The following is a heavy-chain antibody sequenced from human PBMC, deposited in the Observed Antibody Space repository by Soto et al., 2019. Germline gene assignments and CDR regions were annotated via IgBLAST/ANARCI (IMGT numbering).Heavy chain of an antibody. D-gene: IGHD3-22*01. CDR2: IYPGDSDT. CDR3: ARGGYGYYYYYGMDV. J-gene: IGHJ6*02. Sequence: GESLKIPCKGFGYSFTSYWIGWVRQMPGKGLEWMGIIYPGDSDTRYSPSFQGQVTISADKSISTAYLQWSSLKASDTAMYYCARGGYGYYYYYGMDVWGQGTTVTVSS. CDR1: GYSFTSYW. V-gene: IGHV5-51*01.